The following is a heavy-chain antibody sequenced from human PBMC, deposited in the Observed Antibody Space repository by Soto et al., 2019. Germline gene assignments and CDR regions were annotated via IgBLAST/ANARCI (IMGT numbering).Heavy chain of an antibody. J-gene: IGHJ4*02. V-gene: IGHV4-59*01. CDR2: IYYSGST. CDR1: VGSISSYY. Sequence: PSETLSLTGTVPVGSISSYYWSWIRQPPGKGLEWIGYIYYSGSTNYNPSLKSRVTISVDTSKNQFSLKLSSVTAADTAVYYCARLTVTTGHFDYWGQGTLVTVSS. D-gene: IGHD4-17*01. CDR3: ARLTVTTGHFDY.